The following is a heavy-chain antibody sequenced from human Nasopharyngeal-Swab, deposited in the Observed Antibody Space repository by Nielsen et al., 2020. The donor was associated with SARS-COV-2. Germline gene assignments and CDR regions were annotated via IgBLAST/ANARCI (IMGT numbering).Heavy chain of an antibody. CDR3: AKFREGR. CDR1: GFSVSTKY. CDR2: ISYDGSNK. J-gene: IGHJ4*02. V-gene: IGHV3-30*18. Sequence: GESLKISCAASGFSVSTKYMSWIRQAPGKGLEWVAVISYDGSNKYYADSVKGRFTISRDSSQNTLYLQMNSLRADDTAVYYCAKFREGRWGQGTLVTVSS.